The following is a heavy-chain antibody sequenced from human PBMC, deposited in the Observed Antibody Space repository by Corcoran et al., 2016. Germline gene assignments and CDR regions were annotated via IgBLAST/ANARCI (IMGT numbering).Heavy chain of an antibody. D-gene: IGHD4-17*01. V-gene: IGHV3-21*04. CDR3: ARAYGDYDRGYYFDY. CDR1: GFTFSSYS. J-gene: IGHJ4*02. Sequence: EVQLVESGGGLVKPGGSLRLSCAASGFTFSSYSMNWVRQAPGKGLEWVSSISSSSSYIYYADSVKGRFTISRDNSKNTLYLQMNSLRAEDTAVYYCARAYGDYDRGYYFDYWGQGTLVTVSS. CDR2: ISSSSSYI.